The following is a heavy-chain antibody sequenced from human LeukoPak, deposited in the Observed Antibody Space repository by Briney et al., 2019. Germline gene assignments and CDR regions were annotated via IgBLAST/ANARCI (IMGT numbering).Heavy chain of an antibody. CDR2: IYYNGST. Sequence: SETLSLTCTVSRGSVNTYYWSWIRQPPAKGLECIGHIYYNGSTNYKPSLKSRVTMSVDTSRYHFSLKLTSVTAADTAVYYCARLTTVTKYDYYYYYMDVWGVGTTVTVSS. CDR1: RGSVNTYY. CDR3: ARLTTVTKYDYYYYYMDV. J-gene: IGHJ6*03. D-gene: IGHD4-17*01. V-gene: IGHV4-59*08.